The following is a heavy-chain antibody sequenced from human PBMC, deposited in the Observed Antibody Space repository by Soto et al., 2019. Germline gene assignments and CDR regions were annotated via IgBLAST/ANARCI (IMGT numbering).Heavy chain of an antibody. J-gene: IGHJ5*01. CDR1: GGSINSYY. Sequence: SETLSLTCTVSGGSINSYYWSWIRQPPGKGLEWIGYIHYSGSTNYNPSLKSRVTMSVDTSKNQFSLKLTSLTAADTAVYYCARDKGTTDPRWFDSRGQGTLVTVSS. V-gene: IGHV4-59*01. CDR3: ARDKGTTDPRWFDS. CDR2: IHYSGST. D-gene: IGHD1-1*01.